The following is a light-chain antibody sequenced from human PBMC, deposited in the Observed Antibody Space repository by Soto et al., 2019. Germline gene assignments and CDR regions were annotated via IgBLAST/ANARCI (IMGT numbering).Light chain of an antibody. CDR2: NNN. J-gene: IGLJ3*02. CDR3: AAWHDSLNGPV. Sequence: QSALTQPPSASGTPGQRVTISCSGSSSNIGGNPVNWYQQLPGTAPKVLIYNNNQRPSGVPDRFSGSKSGTSASLAISGLQSEDEADYYCAAWHDSLNGPVFGGGTKLTVL. V-gene: IGLV1-44*01. CDR1: SSNIGGNP.